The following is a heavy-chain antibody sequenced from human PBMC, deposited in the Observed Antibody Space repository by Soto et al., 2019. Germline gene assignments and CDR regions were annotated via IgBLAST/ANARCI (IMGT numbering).Heavy chain of an antibody. Sequence: GVLLKNSCRGAGYSFTSYWIGWVRQMPGKGLEWMGIIYPGDSDTRYSPSFQGQVTISADKSISTAYLQWSSLKASDTAMYYCARNINPYSGSYYYYYGMDVWGQGTTVTVSS. CDR3: ARNINPYSGSYYYYYGMDV. CDR1: GYSFTSYW. CDR2: IYPGDSDT. V-gene: IGHV5-51*01. D-gene: IGHD1-26*01. J-gene: IGHJ6*02.